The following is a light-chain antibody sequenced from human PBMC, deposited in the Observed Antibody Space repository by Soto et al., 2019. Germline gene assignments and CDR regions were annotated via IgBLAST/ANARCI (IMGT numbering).Light chain of an antibody. CDR3: SLYTSSSTRNWV. V-gene: IGLV2-18*01. CDR2: EVN. CDR1: SSDVGSYNR. J-gene: IGLJ3*02. Sequence: QSALTQPPSVSGSPGQSVTISCTGTSSDVGSYNRVSWYQQPPGTAPKLMIYEVNNRPSGVPARFSGSKSGNMASLTISGLQAEDEADYYCSLYTSSSTRNWVFGGGTKLTVL.